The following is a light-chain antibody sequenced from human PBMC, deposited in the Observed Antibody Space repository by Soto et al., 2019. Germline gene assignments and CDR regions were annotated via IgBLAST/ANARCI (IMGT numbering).Light chain of an antibody. V-gene: IGKV3-15*01. CDR3: QQYNDWPRT. CDR2: GVS. Sequence: EIVLTQSAGTLSLSPGERATLSCRASQSVSSSYLAWYQQKPGQAPRLLIYGVSTRATGIPARFSGSGSETEFTLTISSLQSEDFAVYYCQQYNDWPRTFGQGTKVDIK. CDR1: QSVSSSY. J-gene: IGKJ1*01.